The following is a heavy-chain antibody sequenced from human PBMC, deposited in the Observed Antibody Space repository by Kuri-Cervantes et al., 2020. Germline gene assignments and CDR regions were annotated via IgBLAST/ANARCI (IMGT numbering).Heavy chain of an antibody. J-gene: IGHJ3*02. D-gene: IGHD3-9*01. Sequence: SETLSLTCAVYGGSFSGYYWSWIRQPPGKGLEWIGEINHSGSTNYNPSLKSRVTISVDTSKNQFSLKLSSVTAADTAVYYCARAFYDILTEDQWGGGAFDIWGQGTMVTVSS. CDR2: INHSGST. V-gene: IGHV4-34*01. CDR1: GGSFSGYY. CDR3: ARAFYDILTEDQWGGGAFDI.